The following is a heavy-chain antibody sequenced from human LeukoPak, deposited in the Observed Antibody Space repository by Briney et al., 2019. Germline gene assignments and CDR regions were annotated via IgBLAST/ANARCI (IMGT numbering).Heavy chain of an antibody. Sequence: PSETLSLTCAVYGGSFSGYYWSWIRQPPGEGLEWIGEINHSGSTNYNPSLKSRVTISVDTSKNQFSLKLSSVTAADTAVYYCARSFTPSFDHWGQGTLVTVSS. CDR1: GGSFSGYY. CDR2: INHSGST. CDR3: ARSFTPSFDH. V-gene: IGHV4-34*01. J-gene: IGHJ4*02.